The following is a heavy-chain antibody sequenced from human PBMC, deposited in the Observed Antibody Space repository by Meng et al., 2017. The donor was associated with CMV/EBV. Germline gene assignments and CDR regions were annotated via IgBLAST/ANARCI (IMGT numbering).Heavy chain of an antibody. CDR3: AREIRRGGWYSDYYYGMDV. D-gene: IGHD6-19*01. CDR1: GYTFTSYY. Sequence: ASLKVSCKASGYTFTSYYMHWVRQAPGQGLEWMGIINPSGGSTSYAQKFQGRVTMTRDTSTSTVYMELSSLRSEDTAVYYCAREIRRGGWYSDYYYGMDVWGQGTTVTVSS. J-gene: IGHJ6*02. CDR2: INPSGGST. V-gene: IGHV1-46*01.